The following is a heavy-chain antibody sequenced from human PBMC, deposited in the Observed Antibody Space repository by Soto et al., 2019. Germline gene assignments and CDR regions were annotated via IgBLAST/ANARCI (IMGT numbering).Heavy chain of an antibody. CDR3: ARGGVGFYPMYYFDY. CDR1: GGTFSSYA. Sequence: SVKVSCKASGGTFSSYAISWVLQAPGQGLEWMGGIIPIFGTANYAQKFQGRVTITADESTSTAYMELSSLRSEDTAVYYCARGGVGFYPMYYFDYWGQGTLVTVSS. J-gene: IGHJ4*02. V-gene: IGHV1-69*13. CDR2: IIPIFGTA. D-gene: IGHD3-10*01.